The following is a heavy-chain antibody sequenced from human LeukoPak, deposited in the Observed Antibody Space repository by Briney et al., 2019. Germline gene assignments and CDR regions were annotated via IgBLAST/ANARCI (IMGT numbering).Heavy chain of an antibody. V-gene: IGHV4-4*07. CDR3: ARESPHYDILTGYFYYFDY. CDR2: IYTSGST. D-gene: IGHD3-9*01. J-gene: IGHJ4*02. CDR1: GGSISSYY. Sequence: SETLSLTCTVSGGSISSYYWSWIRQPAGKGLEWIGRIYTSGSTNYNPSLKSRVTMSVDTSKNQFSLKLSSVTAADTAVYYCARESPHYDILTGYFYYFDYWGQGTLVTVSS.